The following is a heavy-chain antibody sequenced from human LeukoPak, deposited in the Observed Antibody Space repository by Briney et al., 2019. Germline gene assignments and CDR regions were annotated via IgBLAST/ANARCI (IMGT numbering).Heavy chain of an antibody. CDR2: INHSGST. D-gene: IGHD1-1*01. V-gene: IGHV4-34*01. CDR3: ARGKRNWYFDL. Sequence: PSETLSLTCAVYGGSFSGYYWSWIRQPPGKGLEWIGEINHSGSTNYNPSLKSRVTISVDTSKNQFSLKLSSVTAADTAVYYCARGKRNWYFDLWGRGTLVTVSS. J-gene: IGHJ2*01. CDR1: GGSFSGYY.